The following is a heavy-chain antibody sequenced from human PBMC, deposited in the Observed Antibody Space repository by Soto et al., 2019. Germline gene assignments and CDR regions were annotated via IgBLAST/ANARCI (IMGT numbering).Heavy chain of an antibody. Sequence: ASVKVSCKASGYTFTSYGISWVRQAPGQGLEWMGWISAYNGNTNYAQKLQGRVTMTTDTSTSTAYMELRSLRSDDTAVYYCARDLTVTTSYYFDYWGQGTLVTVSS. D-gene: IGHD4-17*01. CDR3: ARDLTVTTSYYFDY. J-gene: IGHJ4*02. V-gene: IGHV1-18*04. CDR2: ISAYNGNT. CDR1: GYTFTSYG.